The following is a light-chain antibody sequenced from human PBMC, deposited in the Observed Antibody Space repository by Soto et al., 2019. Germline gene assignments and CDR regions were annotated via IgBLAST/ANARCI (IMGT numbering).Light chain of an antibody. Sequence: EIVLTQSPGTLSLSPGERATLSCRASQSVSSNSLAWYQQKPGQAPRLLIYGASSRATGIPDMFSGSGSGTDFTLTISRLEPEDFAVYYCQQYGSSSPWTFGQGTKVEIK. V-gene: IGKV3-20*01. J-gene: IGKJ1*01. CDR2: GAS. CDR1: QSVSSNS. CDR3: QQYGSSSPWT.